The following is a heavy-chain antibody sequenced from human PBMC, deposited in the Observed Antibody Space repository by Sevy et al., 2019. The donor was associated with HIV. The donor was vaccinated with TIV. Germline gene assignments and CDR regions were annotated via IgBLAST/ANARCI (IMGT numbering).Heavy chain of an antibody. D-gene: IGHD2-2*01. Sequence: SETLSLTCTISGDSIRRRSYYWGWIRQTPGKGPEWIGSIFHSGSTYYSPSLRGRTTISVDASKNQFSLTLTSVTAADTALYYCAGHIVVVPAPPSWLDPWGQGILVTVSS. J-gene: IGHJ5*02. CDR1: GDSIRRRSYY. CDR2: IFHSGST. V-gene: IGHV4-39*01. CDR3: AGHIVVVPAPPSWLDP.